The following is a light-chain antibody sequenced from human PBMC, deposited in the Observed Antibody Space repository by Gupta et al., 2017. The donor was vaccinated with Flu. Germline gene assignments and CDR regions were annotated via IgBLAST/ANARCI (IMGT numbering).Light chain of an antibody. CDR3: LQGTGWPNA. J-gene: IGKJ2*01. CDR1: HEINSY. CDR2: HVS. V-gene: IGKV1-9*01. Sequence: ASVVDSVSITSLVTHEINSYLHWYQQKPGKSPKVLMYHVSTLETGVPERFSGSGSGTDFTLTISRLQPEDVAGYYCLQGTGWPNAFGQGTKLEVK.